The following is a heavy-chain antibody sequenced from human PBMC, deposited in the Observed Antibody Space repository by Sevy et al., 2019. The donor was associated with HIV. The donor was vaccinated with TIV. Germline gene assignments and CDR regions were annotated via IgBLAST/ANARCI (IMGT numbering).Heavy chain of an antibody. J-gene: IGHJ4*02. CDR3: ARDPIAVAPYFDN. CDR2: VYYSGNT. CDR1: GGSISSYY. V-gene: IGHV4-59*01. Sequence: SETLSLTCSVSGGSISSYYCSWIRQSPGKGLEWIGYVYYSGNTNYNPSLKSRLTISIDKSKNQFSLKLRSVTAADTAVYYCARDPIAVAPYFDNWGQGTLVTVSS. D-gene: IGHD6-19*01.